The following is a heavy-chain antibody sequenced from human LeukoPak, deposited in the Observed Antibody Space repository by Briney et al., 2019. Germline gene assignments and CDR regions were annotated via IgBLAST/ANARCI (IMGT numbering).Heavy chain of an antibody. CDR2: IYHSGST. CDR3: ARHNIGYCSGGSCYSVNNYYYYYMDV. J-gene: IGHJ6*03. CDR1: GGSISSSSYY. D-gene: IGHD2-15*01. Sequence: PSETLSLTCTVSGGSISSSSYYWGWIRQPPGKGLEWIGSIYHSGSTYYNPSLKSRVTISVDTSKNQFSLKLSSVTAADTAVYYCARHNIGYCSGGSCYSVNNYYYYYMDVWGKGTTVTVSS. V-gene: IGHV4-39*01.